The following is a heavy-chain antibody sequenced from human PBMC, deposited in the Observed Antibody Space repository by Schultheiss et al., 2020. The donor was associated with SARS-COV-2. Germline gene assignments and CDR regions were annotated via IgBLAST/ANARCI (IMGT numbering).Heavy chain of an antibody. CDR3: ARDRPPTSEAVAGTPGDY. CDR1: GFTFSSYG. J-gene: IGHJ4*02. D-gene: IGHD6-19*01. V-gene: IGHV3-33*01. Sequence: GESLKISCAASGFTFSSYGMHWVRQAPGKGLEWVAVIWYDGSNKYYADSVKGRFTISRDNSKNTLYLQMNSLRAEDTAVYYCARDRPPTSEAVAGTPGDYWGQGTLVTVSS. CDR2: IWYDGSNK.